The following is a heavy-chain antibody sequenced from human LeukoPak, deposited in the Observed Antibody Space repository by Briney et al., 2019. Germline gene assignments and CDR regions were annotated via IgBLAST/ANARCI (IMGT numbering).Heavy chain of an antibody. J-gene: IGHJ4*02. Sequence: GRSLRLSCAASGFTFSDYYMSWIRQAPGKGLEWVSYISSSGSTIYYADSVKGRFTISRDNAKNSLYLQMNSLRAEDTAVYYCAREEPYYYDSSGYGNWGQGTLVTVSS. D-gene: IGHD3-22*01. CDR3: AREEPYYYDSSGYGN. CDR2: ISSSGSTI. CDR1: GFTFSDYY. V-gene: IGHV3-11*01.